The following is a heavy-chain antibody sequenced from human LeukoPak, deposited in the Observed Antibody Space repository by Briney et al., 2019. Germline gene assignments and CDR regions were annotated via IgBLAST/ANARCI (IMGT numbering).Heavy chain of an antibody. CDR2: IYSGGST. V-gene: IGHV3-66*01. CDR1: GFTFSSYA. D-gene: IGHD6-13*01. Sequence: GGSLRLSCAASGFTFSSYAVSWVRQAPGKGLEWVSVIYSGGSTYYADSVKGRFTISRDNSKNTLYLQMNSLRAEDTAVYYCARDLKSDYSSSWYQHKYYGMDVWGQGTTVTVSS. CDR3: ARDLKSDYSSSWYQHKYYGMDV. J-gene: IGHJ6*02.